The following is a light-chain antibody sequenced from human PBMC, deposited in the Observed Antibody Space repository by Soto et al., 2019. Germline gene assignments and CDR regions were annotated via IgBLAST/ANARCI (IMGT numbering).Light chain of an antibody. CDR3: SSYTSSSTLYV. CDR1: SSDVGGYNY. CDR2: DVS. V-gene: IGLV2-14*03. J-gene: IGLJ1*01. Sequence: QSALTQPSSVSGSPGQSITISCTGTSSDVGGYNYVSWYQLHPGKAPKLMIYDVSVRPSGVSNRFSGSKSGGTASLTISGLQAEDEAEYFCSSYTSSSTLYVFGTGTKVTVL.